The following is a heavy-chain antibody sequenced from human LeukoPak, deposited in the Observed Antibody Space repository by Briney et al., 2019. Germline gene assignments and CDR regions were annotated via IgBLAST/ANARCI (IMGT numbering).Heavy chain of an antibody. CDR1: GGSVSNASYY. CDR2: VYYTGST. J-gene: IGHJ4*02. CDR3: ARVRYGSGSYYFDN. Sequence: SETLSLTCTVSGGSVSNASYYWSWIRQPPGKGLDWIGYVYYTGSTHYSPSLKSRVTASVDTSKNQFSLKLTSVTAADTAVYYCARVRYGSGSYYFDNWGQGTLVTVSS. D-gene: IGHD3-10*01. V-gene: IGHV4-61*01.